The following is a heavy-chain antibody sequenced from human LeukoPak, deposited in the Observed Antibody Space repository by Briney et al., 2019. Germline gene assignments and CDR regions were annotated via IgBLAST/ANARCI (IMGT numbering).Heavy chain of an antibody. CDR2: IKQDGSEK. J-gene: IGHJ6*03. CDR1: GFTFSSYW. Sequence: GGSLRLSCAASGFTFSSYWMSWVRQAPGKGLEWVANIKQDGSEKYYVDSVKGRFTISRDNAKNSLYLQMNSLRAEDTAVYYCARPPSAYYYYMDVWGKGTTVTVSS. D-gene: IGHD2-15*01. V-gene: IGHV3-7*01. CDR3: ARPPSAYYYYMDV.